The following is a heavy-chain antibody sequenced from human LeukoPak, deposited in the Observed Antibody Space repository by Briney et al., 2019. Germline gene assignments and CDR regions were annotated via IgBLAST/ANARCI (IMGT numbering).Heavy chain of an antibody. Sequence: GGSLRLSCAASGFTFSRYSMNWVWQAPGKGLEWVSSISDTGYYIYYADSVKGRFTISRDNAKNSLSLQMNNLRAEDTAVYYCANHLACGSTTCPSFDNWGQGTLVTVSS. CDR1: GFTFSRYS. V-gene: IGHV3-21*01. D-gene: IGHD2-15*01. CDR2: ISDTGYYI. CDR3: ANHLACGSTTCPSFDN. J-gene: IGHJ4*02.